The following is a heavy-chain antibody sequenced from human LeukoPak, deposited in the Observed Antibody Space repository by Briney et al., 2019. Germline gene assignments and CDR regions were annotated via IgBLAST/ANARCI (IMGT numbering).Heavy chain of an antibody. V-gene: IGHV4-34*01. CDR2: INHSRST. D-gene: IGHD2-15*01. CDR1: GGSFSGYY. Sequence: SETLSLTCAVYGGSFSGYYWSWLRQPPGKGLEWIEEINHSRSTNYNPTLQRRVTISVDTSKNQFPLKRSAVAAADTAVYDCARHSRFHPWGRGTLVTVSS. CDR3: ARHSRFHP. J-gene: IGHJ5*02.